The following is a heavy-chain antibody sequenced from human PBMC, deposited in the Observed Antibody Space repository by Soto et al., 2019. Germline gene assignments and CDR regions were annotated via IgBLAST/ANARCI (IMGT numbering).Heavy chain of an antibody. D-gene: IGHD5-12*01. CDR1: GFSFSSYA. J-gene: IGHJ4*02. Sequence: EVQLLESGGGLVQPGGSLRLSCAASGFSFSSYAMVWVRQAPGKGLEWVSVISARGGRSYFADSVKGRFTISRDNSKNVLSLEMNSLRAEDTAIYFWAKGSIEYSAAVDNWGQGTLVLVSS. V-gene: IGHV3-23*01. CDR2: ISARGGRS. CDR3: AKGSIEYSAAVDN.